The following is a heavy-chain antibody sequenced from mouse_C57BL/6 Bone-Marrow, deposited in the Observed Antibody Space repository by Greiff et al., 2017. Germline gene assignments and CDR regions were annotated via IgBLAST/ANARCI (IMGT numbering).Heavy chain of an antibody. D-gene: IGHD3-2*02. Sequence: VQLQQSGPELVKPGASVKISCKASGYAFGSSWMNWVKQRPGKGLEWIGRIYPGDGDTNYNGKFKGKATLTADKSSSTAYMQLSSLTSEDSAVYFCARSQLRLLAWFAYWGQGTLVTVSA. V-gene: IGHV1-82*01. J-gene: IGHJ3*01. CDR2: IYPGDGDT. CDR3: ARSQLRLLAWFAY. CDR1: GYAFGSSW.